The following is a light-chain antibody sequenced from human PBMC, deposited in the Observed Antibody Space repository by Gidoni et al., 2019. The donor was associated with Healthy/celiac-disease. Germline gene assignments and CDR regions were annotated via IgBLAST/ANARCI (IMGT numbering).Light chain of an antibody. V-gene: IGKV2-28*01. J-gene: IGKJ2*01. CDR3: MQALQTPLYT. CDR1: QSLLHSHGYNY. CDR2: LVS. Sequence: DIVLTQSPLSLPVNPVEPASISCRSTQSLLHSHGYNYLDWYLKKPGQSPQLLFYLVSNRANVVPDRCSGSGSGTDFTLKISRVEAEDVGDYYCMQALQTPLYTFGQGTKLEIK.